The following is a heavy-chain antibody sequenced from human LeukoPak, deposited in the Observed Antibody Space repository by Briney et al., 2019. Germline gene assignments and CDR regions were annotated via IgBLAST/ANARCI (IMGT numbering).Heavy chain of an antibody. D-gene: IGHD3-22*01. CDR3: ARIDYYDSSGYAFDI. CDR2: INWNGGST. Sequence: PGGSLRLSCAASGFTFDDYGMSWVRQVPGKGLEWLSGINWNGGSTGYADSVKGRFTISRDNAKNSLYLQMNSLRAEDTALYYCARIDYYDSSGYAFDIWGQGTMVTVSS. CDR1: GFTFDDYG. V-gene: IGHV3-20*04. J-gene: IGHJ3*02.